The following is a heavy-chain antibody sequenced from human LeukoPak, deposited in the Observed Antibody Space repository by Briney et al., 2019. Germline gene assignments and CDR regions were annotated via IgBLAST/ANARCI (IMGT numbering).Heavy chain of an antibody. CDR1: GFTVSSNY. J-gene: IGHJ3*02. CDR2: IYSGGST. CDR3: ARDPSSTSSDAFDI. Sequence: GGSLRLSCAASGFTVSSNYMSWVRQAPGKGLEWVSVIYSGGSTYYAASVNVRFPISRDNSKNTLYLQMNSLRAEDTAVYYCARDPSSTSSDAFDIWGQGTMVTVSS. V-gene: IGHV3-66*02. D-gene: IGHD2-2*01.